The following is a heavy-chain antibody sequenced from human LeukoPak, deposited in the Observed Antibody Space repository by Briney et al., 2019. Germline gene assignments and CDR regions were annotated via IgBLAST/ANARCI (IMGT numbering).Heavy chain of an antibody. D-gene: IGHD1-26*01. Sequence: GSLRLSCAASGFTFSDYYMSWIRQAPGKGLEWVSYISSSGSTIYYADSVKGRFTISRDNAKNSLYLQMNSLRAEDTAVYYCARDRWELLSWFDPWGQGTLVTVSS. CDR2: ISSSGSTI. CDR3: ARDRWELLSWFDP. J-gene: IGHJ5*02. V-gene: IGHV3-11*01. CDR1: GFTFSDYY.